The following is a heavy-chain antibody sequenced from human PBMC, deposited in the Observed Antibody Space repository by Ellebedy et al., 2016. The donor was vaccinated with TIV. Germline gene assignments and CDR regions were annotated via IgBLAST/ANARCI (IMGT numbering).Heavy chain of an antibody. J-gene: IGHJ4*02. CDR3: SRHTDYALDY. CDR2: IKQDGSEK. CDR1: GFTFRIYW. D-gene: IGHD4-17*01. V-gene: IGHV3-7*01. Sequence: GESLKISCAASGFTFRIYWMSWVRQAPGKGLECVANIKQDGSEKSYVDSVKGRFTISRDNAKNSLYLQMNSLRAEDTAVYYCSRHTDYALDYWGQGTRVTVPS.